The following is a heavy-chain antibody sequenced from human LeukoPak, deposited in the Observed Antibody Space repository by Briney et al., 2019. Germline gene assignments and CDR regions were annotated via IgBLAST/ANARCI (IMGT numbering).Heavy chain of an antibody. D-gene: IGHD2-15*01. CDR3: ASHCSGGTCYRYYFDN. V-gene: IGHV4-31*03. CDR1: GGFISSGGYY. J-gene: IGHJ4*02. CDR2: IYYTGST. Sequence: PSQTLSHTCTVSGGFISSGGYYWSWIRQHPGKGLEWIGYIYYTGSTYYNPSLKSRASISVDTSKNQFSLKLNSVTAADTAVYYCASHCSGGTCYRYYFDNWGQGTLVTVSS.